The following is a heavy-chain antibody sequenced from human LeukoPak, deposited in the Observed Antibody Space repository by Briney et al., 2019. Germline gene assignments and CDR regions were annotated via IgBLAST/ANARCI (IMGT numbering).Heavy chain of an antibody. CDR3: ARDSTFYYDSGSSGPHYFDN. CDR1: GFTFSNYA. V-gene: IGHV3-30*01. Sequence: GGSLRLSCAASGFTFSNYAMHWVRQAPGKGLEWVSLISSGGTYEYYADSVKGRFTISRDNSKNTLYLQLNSLRAEDTAVYYCARDSTFYYDSGSSGPHYFDNWGQGTLVTVSS. J-gene: IGHJ4*02. CDR2: ISSGGTYE. D-gene: IGHD3-10*01.